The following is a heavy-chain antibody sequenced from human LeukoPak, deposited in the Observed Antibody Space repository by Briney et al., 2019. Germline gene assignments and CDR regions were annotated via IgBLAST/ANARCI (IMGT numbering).Heavy chain of an antibody. CDR3: ARDSPGDIVVT. Sequence: PSQTLSLTCNVSGGSISSGDYFWNWIRQPPGKGLEWLGYIHYTGRTYYNPSLQSRVTMSVDTSKSQFSLRLSSVTAADTAVYYCARDSPGDIVVTWGQGTLVTVSS. CDR2: IHYTGRT. D-gene: IGHD2-21*01. J-gene: IGHJ5*02. CDR1: GGSISSGDYF. V-gene: IGHV4-30-4*01.